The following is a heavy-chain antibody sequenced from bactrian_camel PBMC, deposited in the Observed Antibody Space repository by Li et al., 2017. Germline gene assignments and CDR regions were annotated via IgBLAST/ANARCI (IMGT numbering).Heavy chain of an antibody. CDR2: MYSGERST. Sequence: HVQLVESGGGSVQAGGSLRLSCVVSGYAYSDGYCLGWFRQAPGKEREGVAQMYSGERSTYYADSVKGRFTISKDNAENIVYLQMNNLKPEETATYYCAADRGPCYYARPLLPTEYNLWGQGTQVTVS. J-gene: IGHJ4*01. CDR1: GYAYSDGYC. V-gene: IGHV3-3*01. CDR3: AADRGPCYYARPLLPTEYNL. D-gene: IGHD1*01.